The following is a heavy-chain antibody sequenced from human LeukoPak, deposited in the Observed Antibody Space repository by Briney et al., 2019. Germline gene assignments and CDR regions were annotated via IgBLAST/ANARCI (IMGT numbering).Heavy chain of an antibody. D-gene: IGHD4-17*01. CDR1: GYSISSGYY. V-gene: IGHV4-61*01. CDR3: TRLTTVTNRSY. Sequence: SETLSLTCTVSGYSISSGYYWSWIRQPPGKGLEWIGYIYYSGSTNYNPSLKSRVTISVDTSKNQFSLKLSSVTAADTAVYYCTRLTTVTNRSYWGQGTLVTVSS. CDR2: IYYSGST. J-gene: IGHJ4*02.